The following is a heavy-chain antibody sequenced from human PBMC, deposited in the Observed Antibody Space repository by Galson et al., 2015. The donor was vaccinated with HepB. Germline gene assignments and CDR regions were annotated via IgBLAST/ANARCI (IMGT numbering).Heavy chain of an antibody. D-gene: IGHD2-2*01. CDR1: GYTFTSYG. CDR2: ISAYNGNT. J-gene: IGHJ6*02. CDR3: ARGWDIVVVPAGRADYYYYYGMDV. V-gene: IGHV1-18*01. Sequence: SVKVSCKASGYTFTSYGISWVRQAPGQGLEWMGWISAYNGNTNYALKLQGRVTMTTDTSTSTAYMELRSLRSDDTAVYYCARGWDIVVVPAGRADYYYYYGMDVWGQGTTVTVSS.